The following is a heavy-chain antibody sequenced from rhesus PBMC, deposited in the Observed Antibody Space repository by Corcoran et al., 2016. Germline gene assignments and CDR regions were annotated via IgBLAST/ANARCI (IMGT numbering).Heavy chain of an antibody. CDR2: IRMKAQCGTA. J-gene: IGHJ4*01. CDR3: TKEDE. CDR1: GFTFSDYH. Sequence: EVHLVESGGGLVQPGGSLRLSCAASGFTFSDYHISWVRQAPGKGLECVSFIRMKAQCGTADYAPAVNGKFTVDRDDAKSSAYRQMSSLKMEDTAVYYCTKEDEWGQGVLVTVSS. V-gene: IGHV3-184*01.